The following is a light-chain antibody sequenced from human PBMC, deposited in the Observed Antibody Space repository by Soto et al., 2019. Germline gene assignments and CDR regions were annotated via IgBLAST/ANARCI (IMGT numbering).Light chain of an antibody. CDR2: DAS. CDR3: QQYDNLPPMYT. Sequence: DIQMTQSPSSLSASVGDRVTITCQASQDISNYLNWYQQKPGKAPKLLIYDASNLETWVPSRFSGSGSVTDFTFTISSLQPEDIATYYGQQYDNLPPMYTFGQGTKLEIK. V-gene: IGKV1-33*01. J-gene: IGKJ2*01. CDR1: QDISNY.